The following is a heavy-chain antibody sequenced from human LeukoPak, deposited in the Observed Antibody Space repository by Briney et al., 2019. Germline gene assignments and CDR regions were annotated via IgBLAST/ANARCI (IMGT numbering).Heavy chain of an antibody. D-gene: IGHD2/OR15-2a*01. CDR3: ARLDEYDY. V-gene: IGHV4-34*01. J-gene: IGHJ4*02. CDR2: INHSGST. Sequence: SETLSLTGAVYGVSFSGYYWSWLRQPPGKGREWMGEINHSGSTNYNPSLKSRVTISVDTSKNQFSLKLRSVTADDTDVYYCARLDEYDYWGQGTLVTVSS. CDR1: GVSFSGYY.